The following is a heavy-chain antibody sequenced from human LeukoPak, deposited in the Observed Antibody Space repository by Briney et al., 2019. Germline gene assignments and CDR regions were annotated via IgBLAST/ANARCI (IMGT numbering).Heavy chain of an antibody. CDR3: ARGGVRGVIIKPFDY. J-gene: IGHJ4*02. D-gene: IGHD3-10*01. CDR2: ISYDGSNK. V-gene: IGHV3-30*04. CDR1: GFTFSSYA. Sequence: GGSLRLSCAASGFTFSSYAMHWVRQAPGKGLEWVAVISYDGSNKYYADSVKGRFTISRDNSKNTLYLQMNSLRAEDTAVYYCARGGVRGVIIKPFDYWGQGTLVTVSS.